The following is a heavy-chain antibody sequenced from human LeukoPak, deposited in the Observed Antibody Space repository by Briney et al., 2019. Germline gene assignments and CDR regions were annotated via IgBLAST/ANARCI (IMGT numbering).Heavy chain of an antibody. CDR3: AKFGFSKKGY. D-gene: IGHD3-10*01. V-gene: IGHV3-53*01. CDR2: IHSGGST. CDR1: GFTVSSNH. J-gene: IGHJ4*02. Sequence: GGSLRLSCAASGFTVSSNHMSWVRQAPGKGLEWVSVIHSGGSTYYADSVKGRFTMSRDNSKNTLSLQMNSLRVEDTAVYYWAKFGFSKKGYWGPGTLVTVSS.